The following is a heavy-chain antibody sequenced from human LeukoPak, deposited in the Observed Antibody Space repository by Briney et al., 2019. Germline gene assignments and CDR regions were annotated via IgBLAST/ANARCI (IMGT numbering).Heavy chain of an antibody. CDR3: ARHKFDLAYYYYSGMDV. Sequence: SETLSLTCTVSGGTISSYYWSWIRQPPGKGLEWMGYIYYSGSTNYNPSLKSRVTISVPTSKTPSSLKLSSVTAADTAVYYCARHKFDLAYYYYSGMDVWGQGTTVTVSS. CDR1: GGTISSYY. CDR2: IYYSGST. V-gene: IGHV4-59*08. J-gene: IGHJ6*02.